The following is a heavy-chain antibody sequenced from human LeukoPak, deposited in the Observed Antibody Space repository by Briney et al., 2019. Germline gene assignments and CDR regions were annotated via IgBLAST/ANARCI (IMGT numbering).Heavy chain of an antibody. CDR3: ARQSYGYNNSWAFDP. D-gene: IGHD6-13*01. V-gene: IGHV3-53*01. Sequence: GGSLRLSCAASGFTLSNNYMSWVRQSPGKGLEWVSIIYSGGSTYYTDSVKGRFTISRDTSKNTLYLQMNSLRAEDTAVYYCARQSYGYNNSWAFDPWGQGTLVTVSS. CDR1: GFTLSNNY. J-gene: IGHJ5*02. CDR2: IYSGGST.